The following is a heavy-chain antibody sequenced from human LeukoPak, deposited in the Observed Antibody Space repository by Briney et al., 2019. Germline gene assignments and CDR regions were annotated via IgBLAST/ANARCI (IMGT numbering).Heavy chain of an antibody. CDR1: GGSISNYY. J-gene: IGHJ5*02. CDR2: IYYSGST. V-gene: IGHV4-59*01. CDR3: ARALDDSDNWFDP. D-gene: IGHD1-1*01. Sequence: SETLSLTCTVSGGSISNYYWNWIRQPPGKGLEWIGYIYYSGSTNYNPSLKSRVTISVDTSKNQFSLKLSSVTAADTAVYYCARALDDSDNWFDPWGQGTLVTVSS.